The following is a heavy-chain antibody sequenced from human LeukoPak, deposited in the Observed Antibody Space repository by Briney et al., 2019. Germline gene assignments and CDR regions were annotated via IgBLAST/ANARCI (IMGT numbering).Heavy chain of an antibody. Sequence: GGPLRLSCAASGFTFSNYAMSWVRQAPGKGLEWVSAISGSGGSTYNADSVKGRFTISRDNSKNTLYLQMNSLRAEDTAVYYCAKAPVSHYYYYGLDVWGQGTTVTVSS. CDR2: ISGSGGST. CDR1: GFTFSNYA. CDR3: AKAPVSHYYYYGLDV. J-gene: IGHJ6*02. D-gene: IGHD2-8*01. V-gene: IGHV3-23*01.